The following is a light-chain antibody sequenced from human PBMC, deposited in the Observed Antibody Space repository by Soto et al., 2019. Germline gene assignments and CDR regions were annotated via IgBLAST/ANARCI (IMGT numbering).Light chain of an antibody. CDR2: WAY. J-gene: IGKJ1*01. V-gene: IGKV4-1*01. CDR1: QSVLYSSNNKNY. Sequence: DIVMTQSPDSLAVSLGERATINCKSSQSVLYSSNNKNYLAWYQQKPGQPPKLLIYWAYTRESGVPDRFSGSVSGTDFTLTFSSLPAEDVAVYYCQHYDSTPLTFGQGTKVDLK. CDR3: QHYDSTPLT.